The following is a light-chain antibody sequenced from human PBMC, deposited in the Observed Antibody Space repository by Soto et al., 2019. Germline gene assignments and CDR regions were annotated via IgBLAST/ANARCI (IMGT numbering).Light chain of an antibody. CDR2: GAS. CDR3: QQYNNWPPGT. J-gene: IGKJ1*01. V-gene: IGKV3D-15*01. Sequence: DIVLPKPPAPPLLSPGEAPTLSCRAIRSVSSNYITWYQQKPGQAPRRLIFGASSRATGIPDRFSGSGSGTEFTLTISSLQSEDFAVYYCQQYNNWPPGTFGQGTKVDIK. CDR1: RSVSSN.